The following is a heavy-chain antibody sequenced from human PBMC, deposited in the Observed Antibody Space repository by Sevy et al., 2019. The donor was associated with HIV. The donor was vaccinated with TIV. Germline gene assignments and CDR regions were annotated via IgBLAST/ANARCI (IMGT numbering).Heavy chain of an antibody. CDR1: GFTFSSNA. CDR2: ISYDGSNK. CDR3: ARAYFVTFGELSSAFDI. J-gene: IGHJ3*02. V-gene: IGHV3-30-3*01. Sequence: GGSLRLSCAASGFTFSSNAMHWVRQAPGKELEWVAVISYDGSNKYYADSVKGRFTISRDNSKNTLYLQMNSLRAEDKAVYYCARAYFVTFGELSSAFDIWGQGTMVTVSS. D-gene: IGHD3-10*01.